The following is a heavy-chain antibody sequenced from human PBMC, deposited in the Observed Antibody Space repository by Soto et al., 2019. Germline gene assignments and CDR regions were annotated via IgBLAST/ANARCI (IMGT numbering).Heavy chain of an antibody. J-gene: IGHJ4*02. CDR3: ASSGTGGYFDY. D-gene: IGHD1-26*01. V-gene: IGHV4-59*01. Sequence: SETLSLTCTVSGGSISSYYWSWIRQPPGKGLEWIGYIYYSGSTNYNPSLKSRVTISVDTSKNQFSLKLSSVTAADTAVYYCASSGTGGYFDYWGQGTLVTVSS. CDR2: IYYSGST. CDR1: GGSISSYY.